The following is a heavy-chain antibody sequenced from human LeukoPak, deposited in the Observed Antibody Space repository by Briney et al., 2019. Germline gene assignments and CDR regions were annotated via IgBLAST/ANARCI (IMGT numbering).Heavy chain of an antibody. CDR3: ARVVYSSSWCPFDY. CDR2: INPNSGGT. CDR1: GYTFTGYY. V-gene: IGHV1-2*02. Sequence: ASVKVSCKASGYTFTGYYMHWVRQAPGQGLEWMGWINPNSGGTNYAQKFQGRVTMTRDTSISTAYMELSRLRSDDTAVYYCARVVYSSSWCPFDYWGLGTLVTVSS. D-gene: IGHD6-13*01. J-gene: IGHJ4*02.